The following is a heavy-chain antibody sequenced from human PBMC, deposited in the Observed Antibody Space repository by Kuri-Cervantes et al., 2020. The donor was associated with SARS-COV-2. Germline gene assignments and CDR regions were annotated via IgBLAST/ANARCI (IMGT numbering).Heavy chain of an antibody. Sequence: ASVKVSCKASGYTFTGYYMHWVRQAPGQGLEWMSWINPNSGGTNYAQKFQGRVTMTRDTSISTAYMELSRLRSDDTAVYYCARGGIAARLVFDYWGQGTLVTVSS. CDR1: GYTFTGYY. CDR3: ARGGIAARLVFDY. J-gene: IGHJ4*02. CDR2: INPNSGGT. D-gene: IGHD6-6*01. V-gene: IGHV1-2*02.